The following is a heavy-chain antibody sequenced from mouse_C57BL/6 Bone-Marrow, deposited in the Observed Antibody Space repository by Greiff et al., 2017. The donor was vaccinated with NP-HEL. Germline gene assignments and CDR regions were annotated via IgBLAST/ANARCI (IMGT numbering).Heavy chain of an antibody. J-gene: IGHJ1*03. CDR3: ARPYGSRINWYFDV. V-gene: IGHV14-2*01. D-gene: IGHD1-1*01. CDR1: GFNIKDYY. CDR2: IDPEDGET. Sequence: VQLQQSGAELVKPGASVKLSCTASGFNIKDYYMHWVKQRTEQGLEWIGRIDPEDGETKYAPKFQGKATKTADTSSNTAYLQLSSLTSEDTAVYYCARPYGSRINWYFDVWGTGTTVTVSS.